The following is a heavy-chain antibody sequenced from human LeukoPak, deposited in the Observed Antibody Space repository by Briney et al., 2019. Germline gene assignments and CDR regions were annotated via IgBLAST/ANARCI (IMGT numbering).Heavy chain of an antibody. D-gene: IGHD3-10*01. V-gene: IGHV4-30-4*08. CDR1: GGSISSGDYY. CDR2: IYYSGSI. J-gene: IGHJ4*02. CDR3: ARTETGYGSGSYYSNSLFYFDY. Sequence: PSETLSLTCTVSGGSISSGDYYWSWIRQPPGKGLEWIGYIYYSGSIYYNPSLKSRVTISVDTSKNQFSLKLSSVTAADTAVYYCARTETGYGSGSYYSNSLFYFDYWGQGTLVTVSS.